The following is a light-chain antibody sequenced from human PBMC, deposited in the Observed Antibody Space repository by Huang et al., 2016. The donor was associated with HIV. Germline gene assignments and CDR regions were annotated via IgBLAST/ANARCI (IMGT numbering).Light chain of an antibody. CDR1: QSISNY. V-gene: IGKV1-39*01. J-gene: IGKJ4*01. Sequence: DIQMTQSPSSLSASVGDRVNIPCRAGQSISNYLSWYQQRPGKAPKLLVYGASRLQSGVPSNFSGSGSGTEITLTISSLQPEDFATYYCQQNYGSPFTFGGGTKVDIK. CDR3: QQNYGSPFT. CDR2: GAS.